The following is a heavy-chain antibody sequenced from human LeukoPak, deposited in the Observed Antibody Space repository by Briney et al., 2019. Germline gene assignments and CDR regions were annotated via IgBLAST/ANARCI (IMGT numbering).Heavy chain of an antibody. Sequence: ASVKVSCKASGYTFTGYYMHWVRQAPGQGLEWMGWINPNSGGTNYAQKLQGRVTMTTDTSTSTAYMELRSLRSDDTAVYYCARVHCSSTSCPYYFDYWGQGTLVTVSS. CDR1: GYTFTGYY. CDR3: ARVHCSSTSCPYYFDY. V-gene: IGHV1-2*02. D-gene: IGHD2-2*01. CDR2: INPNSGGT. J-gene: IGHJ4*02.